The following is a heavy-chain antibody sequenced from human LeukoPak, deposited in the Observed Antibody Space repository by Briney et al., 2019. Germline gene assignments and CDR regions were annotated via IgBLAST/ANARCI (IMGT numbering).Heavy chain of an antibody. V-gene: IGHV4-59*08. CDR2: IYYSGST. CDR1: GGSISSYY. CDR3: ARRYSSSWFDAFDI. D-gene: IGHD6-13*01. Sequence: SETLSLTCTVSGGSISSYYWSWIRQPPGKGREWIGYIYYSGSTNYNPSLKSRVTISVDTSKNQFSLKLSSVTAADTAVYYCARRYSSSWFDAFDIWGQGTMVTVS. J-gene: IGHJ3*02.